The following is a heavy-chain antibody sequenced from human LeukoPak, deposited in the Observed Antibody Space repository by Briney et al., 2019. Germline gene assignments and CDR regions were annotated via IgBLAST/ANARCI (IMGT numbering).Heavy chain of an antibody. CDR1: GLTFSAYA. CDR2: ISGSGFTT. CDR3: EKDSRRFDS. V-gene: IGHV3-23*01. D-gene: IGHD6-13*01. J-gene: IGHJ4*02. Sequence: PGGSLRLSCAASGLTFSAYAMSWVRQAPGKGLEWVSVISGSGFTTYYADSVKGRFTISRDNSKNALYLQKNSVRAEDTAVYYCEKDSRRFDSWGQGTLVTVSS.